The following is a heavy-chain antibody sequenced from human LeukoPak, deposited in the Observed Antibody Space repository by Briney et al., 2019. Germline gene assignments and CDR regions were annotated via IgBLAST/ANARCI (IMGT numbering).Heavy chain of an antibody. D-gene: IGHD6-19*01. CDR1: GFTFSSYA. Sequence: GGSLRLSCAASGFTFSSYAMSWVRQAPGKGLEWVSAISGSGGSTYYADSVKGRFTISRDNSKNTLYLQMNSLRAEDTAVYCYAIDQEWLPTSGYFDYWGQGTLVTVSS. CDR3: AIDQEWLPTSGYFDY. J-gene: IGHJ4*02. V-gene: IGHV3-23*01. CDR2: ISGSGGST.